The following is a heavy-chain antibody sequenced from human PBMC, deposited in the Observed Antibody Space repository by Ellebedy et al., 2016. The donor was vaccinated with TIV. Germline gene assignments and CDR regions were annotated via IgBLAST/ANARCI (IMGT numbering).Heavy chain of an antibody. Sequence: ASVKVSCXASGGTFSSYAISWVRQAPGQGLEWMGWINPNSGGTNYAQKFQGWVTMTRDTSISTAYMELSRLRSDDTAVYYCARGAAFRGLYNWNYGFNYFDYWGQGTLVTVSS. J-gene: IGHJ4*02. CDR3: ARGAAFRGLYNWNYGFNYFDY. CDR2: INPNSGGT. V-gene: IGHV1-2*04. CDR1: GGTFSSYA. D-gene: IGHD1-7*01.